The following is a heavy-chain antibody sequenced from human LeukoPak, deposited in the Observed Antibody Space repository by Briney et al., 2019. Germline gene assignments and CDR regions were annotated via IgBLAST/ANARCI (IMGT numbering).Heavy chain of an antibody. CDR3: ARASNFDNRGYPH. Sequence: GGFLRLSCAASGFIVSANQMSWVRQAPGKGLEWVSVISSGSTTYYAESVKGRFTISRDNSKNTLYLQMNSLRAEDTAVYYCARASNFDNRGYPHWGQGTLVTLPS. D-gene: IGHD3-22*01. V-gene: IGHV3-53*01. CDR2: ISSGSTT. J-gene: IGHJ4*02. CDR1: GFIVSANQ.